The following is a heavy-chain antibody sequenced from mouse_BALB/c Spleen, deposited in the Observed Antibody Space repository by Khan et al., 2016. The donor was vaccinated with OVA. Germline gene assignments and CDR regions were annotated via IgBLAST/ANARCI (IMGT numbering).Heavy chain of an antibody. CDR1: GYTFTSYT. V-gene: IGHV1-4*01. Sequence: QVQLQQSGAELARPGASVKMSCKASGYTFTSYTIHWIKLRPGQGLEWIGFINPSNGYTNYNQKFKDQVTLTADISSTTVYMQLSSLTSEDSAVYNSGRDADYRNNAGWIAYWGQGTPVTVSA. CDR3: GRDADYRNNAGWIAY. D-gene: IGHD2-13*01. J-gene: IGHJ3*01. CDR2: INPSNGYT.